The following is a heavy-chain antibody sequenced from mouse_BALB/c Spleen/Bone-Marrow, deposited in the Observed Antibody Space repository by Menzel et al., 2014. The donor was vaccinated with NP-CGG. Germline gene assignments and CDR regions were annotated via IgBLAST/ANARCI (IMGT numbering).Heavy chain of an antibody. CDR3: ARLNYYGNLFV. D-gene: IGHD1-1*01. V-gene: IGHV4-1*02. CDR2: INPDSSTI. CDR1: GFDFSRYW. Sequence: EVMLVESGGGLVQPGGSLKPFCAASGFDFSRYWMSWVRQAPGKGLEWIGEINPDSSTINYTPSLKDKFIISRDNAKNTLYLQMSKVRSEDTALYYCARLNYYGNLFVWGAGTTVTVSS. J-gene: IGHJ1*01.